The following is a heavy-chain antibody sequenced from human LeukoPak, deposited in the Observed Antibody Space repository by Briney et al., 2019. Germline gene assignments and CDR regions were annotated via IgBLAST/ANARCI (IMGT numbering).Heavy chain of an antibody. Sequence: GGSLRLSCSASEFTFADYALTWVRQAPGKGLEWVGFIRSGGTSEYAAPVKGRFTISRDDSRSIAYLQLNSLKTEDTGVYYCTRDRLAGASRAHLDYWGQGTLVTVSS. CDR1: EFTFADYA. V-gene: IGHV3-49*04. D-gene: IGHD1-26*01. CDR2: IRSGGTS. CDR3: TRDRLAGASRAHLDY. J-gene: IGHJ4*02.